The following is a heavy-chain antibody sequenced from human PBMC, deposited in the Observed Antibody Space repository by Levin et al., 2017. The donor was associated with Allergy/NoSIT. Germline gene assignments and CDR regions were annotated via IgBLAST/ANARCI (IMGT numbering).Heavy chain of an antibody. CDR3: ARRSYYDSSGTYGMDV. CDR1: GFTFSSYS. V-gene: IGHV3-48*01. J-gene: IGHJ6*02. Sequence: GESLKISCAASGFTFSSYSMNWVRQAPGKGLEWVSYISSSSSTIYYADSVKGRFTISRDNAKNSLYLQMNSLRAEDTAVYYCARRSYYDSSGTYGMDVWGQGTTVTVSS. CDR2: ISSSSSTI. D-gene: IGHD3-22*01.